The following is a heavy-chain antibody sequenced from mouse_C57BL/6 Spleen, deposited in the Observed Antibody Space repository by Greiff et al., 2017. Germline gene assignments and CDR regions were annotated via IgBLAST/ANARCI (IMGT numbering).Heavy chain of an antibody. Sequence: VQLVESGPGLVAPSQSLSITCTVSGFSLTSYAISWVRQPPGKGLEWLGVIWTGGGTNYNSALKSRLSISKDNSKSQVFLKMNSLQTDDTARYYCARNEGDYYDYPFAYWGQGTLVTVSA. CDR2: IWTGGGT. CDR3: ARNEGDYYDYPFAY. CDR1: GFSLTSYA. J-gene: IGHJ3*01. V-gene: IGHV2-9-1*01. D-gene: IGHD2-4*01.